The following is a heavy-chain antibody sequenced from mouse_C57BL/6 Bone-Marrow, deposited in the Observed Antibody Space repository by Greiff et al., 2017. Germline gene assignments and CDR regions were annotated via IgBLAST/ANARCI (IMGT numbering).Heavy chain of an antibody. D-gene: IGHD1-3*01. CDR2: IDPSDSYT. V-gene: IGHV1-59*01. CDR3: ARAGLARDVAMDN. Sequence: QVQLQQPGAELVRPGTSVKLSCKASGYTFTSYWMHWVKQRPGQGLEWIGVIDPSDSYTNYNQKFKGKATLTVDTSSSTAYMQLSSLTSEDSAVYYCARAGLARDVAMDNWGQGTSVTVSS. J-gene: IGHJ4*01. CDR1: GYTFTSYW.